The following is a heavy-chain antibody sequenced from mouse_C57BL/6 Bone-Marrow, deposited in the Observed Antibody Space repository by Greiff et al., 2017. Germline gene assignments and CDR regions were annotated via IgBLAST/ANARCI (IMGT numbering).Heavy chain of an antibody. J-gene: IGHJ1*03. D-gene: IGHD1-1*01. CDR3: ARWVFITTVVAKYFDV. Sequence: VQLQQSGPELVKPGASVKISCKASGYSFTGYYMNWVKQSPEKSLEWIGEINPSTGGTTYNQKFKAKATLTVDKSSSTAYMQLKSLTSEDSAVYYCARWVFITTVVAKYFDVWGTGTTVTVSS. CDR1: GYSFTGYY. CDR2: INPSTGGT. V-gene: IGHV1-42*01.